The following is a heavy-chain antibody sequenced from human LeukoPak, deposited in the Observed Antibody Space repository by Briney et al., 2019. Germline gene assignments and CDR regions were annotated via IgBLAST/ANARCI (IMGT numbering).Heavy chain of an antibody. Sequence: PGGSLRLSCAASGFTFSSYSMNWVRQAPGKGLEWVSSISSSSSYIYYADSVKGRYTISRDNAKNSLYLQMNSLRAEDTAVYYCARATRGYYYDSSDGMDVWGQGTTVTVSS. D-gene: IGHD3-22*01. CDR1: GFTFSSYS. CDR2: ISSSSSYI. V-gene: IGHV3-21*01. CDR3: ARATRGYYYDSSDGMDV. J-gene: IGHJ6*02.